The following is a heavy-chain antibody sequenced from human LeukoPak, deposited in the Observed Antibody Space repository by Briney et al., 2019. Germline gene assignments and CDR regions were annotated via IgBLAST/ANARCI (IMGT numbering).Heavy chain of an antibody. V-gene: IGHV3-64D*06. D-gene: IGHD3-3*01. Sequence: GGSLRLSCSASGFTFSSFAMHWVRQGPGKGLKSVSGISSNGGSTYYADSVKGRFTISRDNSKNTLYLQMSSLRAEDTAVYYCVRGSGYSVLDYWGQGTLVTVSS. J-gene: IGHJ4*02. CDR1: GFTFSSFA. CDR2: ISSNGGST. CDR3: VRGSGYSVLDY.